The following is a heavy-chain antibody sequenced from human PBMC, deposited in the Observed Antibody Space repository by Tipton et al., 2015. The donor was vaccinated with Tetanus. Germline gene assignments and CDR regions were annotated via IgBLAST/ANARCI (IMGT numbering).Heavy chain of an antibody. D-gene: IGHD3-10*01. V-gene: IGHV3-73*01. CDR1: GFTFSGSA. CDR2: IRSKANSYAT. J-gene: IGHJ6*02. CDR3: TRMVPLVYYGMDV. Sequence: SLRLSCAASGFTFSGSAMHWVRQASGKGLEWVGRIRSKANSYATAYAASVKGRFTISRDDSKNTAYLQMNSLKTEDTALYYCTRMVPLVYYGMDVWGQGTTVTVSS.